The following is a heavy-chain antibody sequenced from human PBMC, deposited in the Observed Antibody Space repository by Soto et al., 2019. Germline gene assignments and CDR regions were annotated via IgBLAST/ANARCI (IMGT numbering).Heavy chain of an antibody. J-gene: IGHJ4*02. CDR2: VYYTGSTST. CDR3: AKYRRTDAEGYRLDF. V-gene: IGHV4-59*01. Sequence: TLSLTCSVSGASINNYYWSWIRQPPGKGLEWIGYVYYTGSTSTKYNPSLQSRVAMSVDSSKNQFSLKLTSMTAADTAIYYCAKYRRTDAEGYRLDFWGPGTLVTVSS. CDR1: GASINNYY. D-gene: IGHD5-12*01.